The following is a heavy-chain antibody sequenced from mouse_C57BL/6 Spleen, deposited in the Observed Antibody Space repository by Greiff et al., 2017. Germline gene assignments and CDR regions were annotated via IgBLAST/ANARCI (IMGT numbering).Heavy chain of an antibody. Sequence: QVQLQQSGAELVRPGASVTLSCKASGYTFTDYEMHWVKQTPVHGLEWIGAIDPETGGTAYNQKFKGKAILTADKSSSTAYMELRSLTSEDSAVYYCTRRGGQTGKDFDYWGQGTTLTVSS. V-gene: IGHV1-15*01. D-gene: IGHD4-1*01. CDR1: GYTFTDYE. J-gene: IGHJ2*01. CDR3: TRRGGQTGKDFDY. CDR2: IDPETGGT.